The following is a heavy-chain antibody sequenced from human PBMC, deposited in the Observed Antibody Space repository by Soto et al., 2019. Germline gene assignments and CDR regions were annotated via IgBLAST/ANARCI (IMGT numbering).Heavy chain of an antibody. V-gene: IGHV3-11*01. J-gene: IGHJ6*03. CDR3: ASGSGYLFYYYYYMDV. D-gene: IGHD3-22*01. Sequence: GGSLRLSCAASGFTFSDYYMSWIRQAPGKGLEWVSYISSSGSTIYYADSVKGRFTISRDNAKNSLYLQMNSLRAEDTAVYYCASGSGYLFYYYYYMDVWGKGTTVTVSS. CDR2: ISSSGSTI. CDR1: GFTFSDYY.